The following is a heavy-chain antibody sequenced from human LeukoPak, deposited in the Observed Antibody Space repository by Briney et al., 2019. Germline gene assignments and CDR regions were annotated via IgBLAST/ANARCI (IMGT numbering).Heavy chain of an antibody. J-gene: IGHJ4*02. CDR2: IIPMFGTA. CDR1: GGTFSSYV. D-gene: IGHD6-19*01. Sequence: SVKVSCKASGGTFSSYVITWVRQAPGQGLEWMGGIIPMFGTADYAQKFQGRVTITADESTSTAYMQLSSLRSEDTAVYYCARGAYSSGSYYFDHWGQGTLVTVSS. CDR3: ARGAYSSGSYYFDH. V-gene: IGHV1-69*13.